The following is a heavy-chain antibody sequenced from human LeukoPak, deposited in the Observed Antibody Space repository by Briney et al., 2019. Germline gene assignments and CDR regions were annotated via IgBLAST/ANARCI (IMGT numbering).Heavy chain of an antibody. Sequence: PSETLSLTCTVSDGAIAGYSWSWIRQAPGKGLEWIGYIYYSGSTNYNPSLKSRVTISVETSKKQFSLRLSSVTAADTAVYYCARGAGVKLLGFGGQGYYMDVWGKGTTVTISS. D-gene: IGHD3-10*01. V-gene: IGHV4-59*01. CDR3: ARGAGVKLLGFGGQGYYMDV. CDR2: IYYSGST. J-gene: IGHJ6*03. CDR1: DGAIAGYS.